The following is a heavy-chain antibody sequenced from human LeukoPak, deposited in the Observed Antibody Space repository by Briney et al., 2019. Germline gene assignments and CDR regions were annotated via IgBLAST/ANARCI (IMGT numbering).Heavy chain of an antibody. D-gene: IGHD6-25*01. J-gene: IGHJ4*02. Sequence: GGSLRLSCAASGFTFSSYAMTWVRQAPGKGLEWVSTISDSGARTDYADSAKGRFTISRDNSMNTLYLQMNSLRADDTAVYYCASDYFLDYWGQGTLVTVSS. V-gene: IGHV3-23*01. CDR3: ASDYFLDY. CDR1: GFTFSSYA. CDR2: ISDSGART.